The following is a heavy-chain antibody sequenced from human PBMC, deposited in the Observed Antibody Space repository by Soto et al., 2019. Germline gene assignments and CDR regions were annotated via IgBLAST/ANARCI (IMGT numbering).Heavy chain of an antibody. CDR1: GYTFTSYD. J-gene: IGHJ6*02. CDR3: AREFRGDEADGRDG. D-gene: IGHD5-12*01. V-gene: IGHV1-8*01. CDR2: MNPYNGNT. Sequence: QVQLVQSGAEVKKPGASVKVSCKASGYTFTSYDINWVRQATGQGLEWMGWMNPYNGNTGYAQKFQGRGTMTRNTSISTADKELRSLRSEDTAVYYCAREFRGDEADGRDGWGQGTTVTVSS.